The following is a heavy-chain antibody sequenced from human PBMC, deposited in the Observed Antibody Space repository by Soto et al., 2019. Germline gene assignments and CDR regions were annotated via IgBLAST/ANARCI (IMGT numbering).Heavy chain of an antibody. CDR1: GFTFSSYA. CDR2: ISYDGSNK. V-gene: IGHV3-30-3*01. CDR3: ARAAIGYDILTGGTGVDY. D-gene: IGHD3-9*01. Sequence: GGSLRLSCAASGFTFSSYAMHWVRQAPGKGLEWVAVISYDGSNKYYADSVKGRFTISRDNSKNTLYLQMNSLRAEDTAVYYCARAAIGYDILTGGTGVDYWGQGTLVTVSS. J-gene: IGHJ4*02.